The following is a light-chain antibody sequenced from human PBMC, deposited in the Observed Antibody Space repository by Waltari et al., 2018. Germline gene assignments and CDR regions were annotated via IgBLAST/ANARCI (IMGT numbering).Light chain of an antibody. J-gene: IGKJ1*01. V-gene: IGKV3-20*01. CDR1: QSVGRS. CDR2: GAS. CDR3: QHYVRLPVT. Sequence: EIVLTQSPGTLSLSVVERATFSCWASQSVGRSLAWYQQKRGQAPRLLIYGASTRASGIPDRFSGSGSGTDFSLTISRLEPEDFAVYYCQHYVRLPVTFGQGTKVEIK.